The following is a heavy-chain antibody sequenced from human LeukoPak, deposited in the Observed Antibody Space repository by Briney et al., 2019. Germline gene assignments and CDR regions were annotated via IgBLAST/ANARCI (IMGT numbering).Heavy chain of an antibody. V-gene: IGHV4-61*09. CDR1: GDSLTSGSRY. D-gene: IGHD4-17*01. J-gene: IGHJ6*04. CDR3: ARCMSELDYGDYAYYYHMDV. Sequence: SETLSLTCTVSGDSLTSGSRYWSWIRQPAGKGLEWMGHFYSSTRTTYNPSLESRVTISGDTAKNQFSLKLDSVTAADTAVYFCARCMSELDYGDYAYYYHMDVWGKGTTVTVSS. CDR2: FYSSTRT.